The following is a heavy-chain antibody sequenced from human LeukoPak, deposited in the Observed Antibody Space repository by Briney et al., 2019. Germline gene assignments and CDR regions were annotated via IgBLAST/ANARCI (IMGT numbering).Heavy chain of an antibody. CDR3: AVGYCSGGSCYSDGTDY. CDR2: ISSSSSYI. CDR1: GFTFSSYS. D-gene: IGHD2-15*01. V-gene: IGHV3-21*01. J-gene: IGHJ4*02. Sequence: GGSLRLSCAAYGFTFSSYSMNWVRQAPGKGLEWVSSISSSSSYIYYADSVKGRFTISRDNAKNSLYLQMNSLRAEDTAVYYCAVGYCSGGSCYSDGTDYWGQGTLVTVSS.